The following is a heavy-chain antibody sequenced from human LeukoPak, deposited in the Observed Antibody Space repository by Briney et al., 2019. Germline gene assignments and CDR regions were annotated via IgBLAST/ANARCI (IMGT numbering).Heavy chain of an antibody. CDR3: ARYTQNWFDP. J-gene: IGHJ5*02. D-gene: IGHD2-2*02. Sequence: GGSLRLSCAASGFTFSSYWMTWVRQAPGKGLEWVANIKKDGSEKYYVDSVKGRLTISRDNTKNSLYLQMSSLRAEDTAVYYCARYTQNWFDPWGQGTLVTVSS. CDR1: GFTFSSYW. CDR2: IKKDGSEK. V-gene: IGHV3-7*04.